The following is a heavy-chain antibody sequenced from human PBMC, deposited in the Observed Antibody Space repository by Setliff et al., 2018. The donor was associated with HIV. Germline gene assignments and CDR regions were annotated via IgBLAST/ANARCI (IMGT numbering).Heavy chain of an antibody. V-gene: IGHV4-34*01. CDR3: ARGKGGLVGPAEFDY. CDR2: INHTGNT. CDR1: GGSFSGYH. J-gene: IGHJ4*02. D-gene: IGHD1-26*01. Sequence: LSLTCAVYGGSFSGYHWNWIRQFPGRGLEWIGEINHTGNTQYNPSLKSRVTMSEETSKNQFSLKLKSVTAADTAIYFCARGKGGLVGPAEFDYWGPGTLVPVSS.